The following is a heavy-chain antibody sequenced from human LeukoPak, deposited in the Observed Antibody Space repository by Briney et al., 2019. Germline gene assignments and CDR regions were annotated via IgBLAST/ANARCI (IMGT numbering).Heavy chain of an antibody. V-gene: IGHV3-11*06. CDR2: ISSSSSYT. CDR1: GFTFSDYY. J-gene: IGHJ6*04. Sequence: GGSLRLSCAASGFTFSDYYTSWIRQAPGKGLEWVSYISSSSSYTNYADSVKGRFTISRDNAKNLLYLQMNSLRAEDTAVYYCARDITMVRGVIINYYYYGMDVWGKGTTVTVSS. CDR3: ARDITMVRGVIINYYYYGMDV. D-gene: IGHD3-10*01.